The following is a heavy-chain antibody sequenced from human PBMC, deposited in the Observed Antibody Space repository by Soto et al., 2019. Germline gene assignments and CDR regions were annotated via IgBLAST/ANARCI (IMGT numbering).Heavy chain of an antibody. J-gene: IGHJ4*02. D-gene: IGHD2-21*02. CDR1: GFSFSDYW. CDR2: VVQDGREK. Sequence: PGGSLRLSCAASGFSFSDYWMTWVRQAPGKGLVWVANVVQDGREKFYEGSVKGGFAISGGADKNSLYLQLTGLRPDDTAVYYCAKDGGSDSYYFAFCGQGTLVTVSS. CDR3: AKDGGSDSYYFAF. V-gene: IGHV3-7*03.